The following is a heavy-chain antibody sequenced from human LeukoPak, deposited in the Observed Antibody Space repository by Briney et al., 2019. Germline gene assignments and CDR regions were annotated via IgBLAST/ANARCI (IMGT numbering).Heavy chain of an antibody. V-gene: IGHV1-8*02. CDR1: GYTFTSNG. J-gene: IGHJ5*02. Sequence: ASVKVSCKASGYTFTSNGINWVRQATGQGLEWMGWMNPNSGNTGYAQKFQGRVTMTRNTSISTAYMELSSLRSEDTAVYYCARRRLSNNWFDPWGQGTLVTVSS. CDR3: ARRRLSNNWFDP. CDR2: MNPNSGNT. D-gene: IGHD3-16*02.